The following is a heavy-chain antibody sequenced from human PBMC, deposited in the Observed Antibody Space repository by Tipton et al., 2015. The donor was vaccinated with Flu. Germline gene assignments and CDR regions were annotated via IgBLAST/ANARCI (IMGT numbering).Heavy chain of an antibody. Sequence: GSLRLSCAASGFTFSSYEMNWVRLAPGKGLEWVSYISSSGSTISYADSVKGRFTISRDNAKKSLYLQMSSLRVEDTAIYYCASLTGDDYWGQGTLVTVSS. J-gene: IGHJ4*02. CDR1: GFTFSSYE. D-gene: IGHD7-27*01. CDR3: ASLTGDDY. CDR2: ISSSGSTI. V-gene: IGHV3-48*03.